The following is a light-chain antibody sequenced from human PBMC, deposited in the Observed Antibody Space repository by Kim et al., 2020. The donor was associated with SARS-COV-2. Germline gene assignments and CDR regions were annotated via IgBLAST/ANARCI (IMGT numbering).Light chain of an antibody. Sequence: QSVLTQPPSVSAAPGQKVTISCSGSSSNVGTNSVSWYQQLPGKAPKLLIYDNDKRPSGIPDRFSGSKSGTSATLGITGLQTGDEAAYYCGTWDGSQSVVVFGGGTQLTVL. CDR3: GTWDGSQSVVV. V-gene: IGLV1-51*01. J-gene: IGLJ3*02. CDR2: DND. CDR1: SSNVGTNS.